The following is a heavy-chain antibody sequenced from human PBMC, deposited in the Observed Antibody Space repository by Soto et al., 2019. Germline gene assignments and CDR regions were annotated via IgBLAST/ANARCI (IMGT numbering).Heavy chain of an antibody. CDR2: IIPVFGTT. D-gene: IGHD3-3*01. V-gene: IGHV1-69*12. CDR1: GGSLNSFA. CDR3: ERDKGAIFGVVNDAFEI. J-gene: IGHJ3*02. Sequence: QFQLVQSGAEVKKPGSSVKVSCKASGGSLNSFALSWMRQAPGQGLEWMGGIIPVFGTTKYAERFQGRVTMTADESTSTAYLQLSSLRSEDTAVYYCERDKGAIFGVVNDAFEIWGQGTLVTVSS.